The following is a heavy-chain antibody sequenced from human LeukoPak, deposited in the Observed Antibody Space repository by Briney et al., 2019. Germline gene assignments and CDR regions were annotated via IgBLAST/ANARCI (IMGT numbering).Heavy chain of an antibody. CDR1: GFTFGDYA. Sequence: GGSLRLSCTGSGFTFGDYAMNWVRQAPGKGLEWVGFIRSKAYGGTTEYAASVKGRFTISRDDSKSIAYLQMNSLKTEDTAVYYCAKTGYYKFYFDYWGQGTLVTVSS. J-gene: IGHJ4*02. CDR3: AKTGYYKFYFDY. V-gene: IGHV3-49*04. CDR2: IRSKAYGGTT. D-gene: IGHD3-9*01.